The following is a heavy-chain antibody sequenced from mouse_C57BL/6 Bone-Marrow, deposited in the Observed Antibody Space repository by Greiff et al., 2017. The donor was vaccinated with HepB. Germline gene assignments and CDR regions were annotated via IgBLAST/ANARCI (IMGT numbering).Heavy chain of an antibody. CDR2: IRSKSNNYAT. D-gene: IGHD1-1*01. CDR1: GFSFNTYA. Sequence: EVQLQESGGGLVQPKGSLKLSCAASGFSFNTYAMNWVRQAPGKGLEWVARIRSKSNNYATYYADSVKDRFTISRDDSESMLYLQMNNLKTEDTAMYYCVRHGSSLSFDYWGQGTTLTVSS. V-gene: IGHV10-1*01. CDR3: VRHGSSLSFDY. J-gene: IGHJ2*01.